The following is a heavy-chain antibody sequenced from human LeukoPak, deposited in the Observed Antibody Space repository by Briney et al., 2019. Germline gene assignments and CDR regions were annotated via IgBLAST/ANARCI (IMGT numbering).Heavy chain of an antibody. D-gene: IGHD3-10*01. CDR3: ARGAMVRGVYSHEYYFDY. J-gene: IGHJ4*02. CDR1: GGSISSYY. V-gene: IGHV4-59*01. Sequence: PSETLSLTCTVSGGSISSYYWSWIRQPPGKGLEWIGYIYYSGSTNYNPSLKSRVTISVDTSKNQFSLKLSSVTAADTAVYYCARGAMVRGVYSHEYYFDYWGQGTLVTVSS. CDR2: IYYSGST.